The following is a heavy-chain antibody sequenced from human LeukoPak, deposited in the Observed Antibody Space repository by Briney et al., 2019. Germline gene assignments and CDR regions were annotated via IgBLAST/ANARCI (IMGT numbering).Heavy chain of an antibody. CDR2: ISSSSSYI. CDR1: GFTFSSYS. J-gene: IGHJ4*02. CDR3: AKLGSSWYPDY. D-gene: IGHD6-13*01. Sequence: GGSLRLSCAASGFTFSSYSMNWVRQAPGKGLEWVSSISSSSSYIYYADSVKGRFTIFSDTSKNTLYLQVNSLRVDDTAVYYGAKLGSSWYPDYWGQGTLVTVSS. V-gene: IGHV3-21*04.